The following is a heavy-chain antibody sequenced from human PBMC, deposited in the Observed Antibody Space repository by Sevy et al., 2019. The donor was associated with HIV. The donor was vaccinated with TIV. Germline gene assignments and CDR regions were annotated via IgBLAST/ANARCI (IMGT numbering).Heavy chain of an antibody. J-gene: IGHJ4*02. D-gene: IGHD2-21*01. V-gene: IGHV3-33*01. CDR2: MRYDGNNK. CDR1: GFTFSSFG. Sequence: AGSLRLSCTASGFTFSSFGIHWVRQAPGKELEWVALMRYDGNNKYYADSVKGRFTISRDSSKNTLYLQMNNLRAEDMAVYYCARGPSLIVAGAAGYLDYWGQGTLVTVSS. CDR3: ARGPSLIVAGAAGYLDY.